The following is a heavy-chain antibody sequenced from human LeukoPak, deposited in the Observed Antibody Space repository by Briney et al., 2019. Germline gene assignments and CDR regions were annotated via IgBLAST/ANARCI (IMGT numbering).Heavy chain of an antibody. J-gene: IGHJ3*02. CDR3: AKRGDSSSSWAFDI. CDR2: ISYDGSNK. Sequence: PGGSLRLSCAVSGFTFSSSTMHWVRQAPGKGLEWVAVISYDGSNKYYADSVKGRFTISRDNSKNTLYLQMNSLRAEDTAVYYCAKRGDSSSSWAFDIWGQGAMVTVSS. D-gene: IGHD6-6*01. CDR1: GFTFSSST. V-gene: IGHV3-30-3*02.